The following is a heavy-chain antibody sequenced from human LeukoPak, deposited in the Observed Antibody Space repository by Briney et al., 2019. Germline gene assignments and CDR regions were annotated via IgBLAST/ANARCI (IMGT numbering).Heavy chain of an antibody. V-gene: IGHV3-23*01. Sequence: PGRSLRLSCAASGFVFTGFAMSWVRQAPGKGLEWVSSISGDGDTKYYADSVKGRFTFSRDNSKNTLYLLMNSPRAEDTAIYYCVKGGLEMVTDPAGFFDYWGQGILVTVSS. D-gene: IGHD5-24*01. J-gene: IGHJ4*02. CDR1: GFVFTGFA. CDR3: VKGGLEMVTDPAGFFDY. CDR2: ISGDGDTK.